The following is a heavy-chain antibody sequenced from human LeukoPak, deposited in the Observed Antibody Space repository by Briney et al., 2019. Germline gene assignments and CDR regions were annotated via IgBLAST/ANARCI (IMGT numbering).Heavy chain of an antibody. V-gene: IGHV3-30-3*01. CDR2: ISYDGSKK. D-gene: IGHD3-10*01. J-gene: IGHJ4*02. Sequence: GGSLRLSCAASGFTFNSNSMHWVRQAPGKGLEWVAVISYDGSKKYYADSVKGRFTLSRDNSKNTLYLQMNSLRAEDTAVYYCGRDAFYDSGTYVDYWGQGTLVTVSS. CDR3: GRDAFYDSGTYVDY. CDR1: GFTFNSNS.